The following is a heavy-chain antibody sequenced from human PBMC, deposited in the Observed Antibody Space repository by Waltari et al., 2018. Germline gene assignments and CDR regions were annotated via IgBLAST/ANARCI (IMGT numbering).Heavy chain of an antibody. D-gene: IGHD6-6*01. CDR1: GFTFSRYG. Sequence: QVQLVESGGGVVQPGRSLRLSCAASGFTFSRYGMHWVRQAPGKGLEWLAVKWYDGINKYYADSVKGRFTISRDNSKNTLYLQMNSRRAEDTAVYYCAREPRPGGYFDYWGQGTLVTVSS. CDR2: KWYDGINK. J-gene: IGHJ4*02. V-gene: IGHV3-33*01. CDR3: AREPRPGGYFDY.